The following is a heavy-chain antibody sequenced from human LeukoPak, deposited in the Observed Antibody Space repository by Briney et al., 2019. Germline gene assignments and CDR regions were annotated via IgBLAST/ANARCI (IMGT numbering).Heavy chain of an antibody. CDR2: ISGSGGST. CDR1: GFTFSSHA. V-gene: IGHV3-23*01. J-gene: IGHJ5*02. D-gene: IGHD2-15*01. Sequence: GGSLRLSCAASGFTFSSHAMSWVRQAPGKGLEWVSGISGSGGSTYYADSVKGRFTISRDNSKNTLYLQMNSLRAEDTAVYYCAKLPIVVVVAATWWFDPWGQGTPVTVSS. CDR3: AKLPIVVVVAATWWFDP.